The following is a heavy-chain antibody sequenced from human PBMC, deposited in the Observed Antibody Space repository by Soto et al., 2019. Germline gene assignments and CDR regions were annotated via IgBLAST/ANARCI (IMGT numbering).Heavy chain of an antibody. CDR2: IYNSGST. Sequence: SETLSLTCTVSGGSINSGGYYWSWIRQHPGKGLEWIGYIYNSGSTYYNPPLKSRVTISVHTSNSQFSLELNSVTAADTAVYYCARGLISGSHYSGGWYYFDSWGQGTQVTVSS. CDR3: ARGLISGSHYSGGWYYFDS. V-gene: IGHV4-31*03. CDR1: GGSINSGGYY. J-gene: IGHJ4*02. D-gene: IGHD1-26*01.